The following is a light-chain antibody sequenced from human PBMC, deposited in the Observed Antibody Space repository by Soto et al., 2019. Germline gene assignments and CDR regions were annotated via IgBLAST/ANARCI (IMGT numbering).Light chain of an antibody. CDR1: ENIYSY. J-gene: IGKJ4*01. Sequence: DIQMTQSPSSLSASIGGRVSITCRASENIYSYLNWYQQKPGTAPKLLIYAASSLRDGVPARFSGSGSGTDFTLTITNLQPDDFATYYCQQSYSIPRTFGGGTKVDI. V-gene: IGKV1-39*01. CDR3: QQSYSIPRT. CDR2: AAS.